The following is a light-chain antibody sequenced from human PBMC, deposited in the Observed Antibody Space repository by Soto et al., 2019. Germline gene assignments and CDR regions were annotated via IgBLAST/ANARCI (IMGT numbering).Light chain of an antibody. CDR1: SSDVGAYDY. CDR2: EVT. Sequence: QSALTQPASVSGSPGQSITISCTGTSSDVGAYDYVSWFQQHPGKAPKLIIYEVTNRPSGVSNRFSGSKSGNTASLTISGLQAEDEADYYCSSYTTSSTQYVFGTGTKLTVL. CDR3: SSYTTSSTQYV. J-gene: IGLJ1*01. V-gene: IGLV2-14*01.